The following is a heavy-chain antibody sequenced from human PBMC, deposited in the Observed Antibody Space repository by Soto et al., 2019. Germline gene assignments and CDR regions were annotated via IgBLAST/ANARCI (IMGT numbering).Heavy chain of an antibody. CDR1: GGTFSSYA. V-gene: IGHV1-69*12. CDR2: IIPIFGTA. J-gene: IGHJ4*02. D-gene: IGHD2-15*01. Sequence: QVQLVQSGAEVKKPGSSVKVSCKASGGTFSSYAISWVRQAPGQGLEWMGGIIPIFGTANYAQKFQGRVTITADESTSTAYMELSSLRSEDTAVYYCARDGYCSGGSCYPGGGSYFDCWGQGTLVTVSS. CDR3: ARDGYCSGGSCYPGGGSYFDC.